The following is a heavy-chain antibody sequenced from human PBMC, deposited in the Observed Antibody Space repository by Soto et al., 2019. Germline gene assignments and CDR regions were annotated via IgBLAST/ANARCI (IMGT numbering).Heavy chain of an antibody. CDR2: IYPDDSDT. Sequence: PGESLKISCKGSGYRFTTYWIGWVRQMPGKGPEWMGTIYPDDSDTTYSPSFRGQVTISADKSINAAYLQWSTLKPSDTAIYYCARQLDNTGWAWGQGTLVTVSS. V-gene: IGHV5-51*01. CDR1: GYRFTTYW. CDR3: ARQLDNTGWA. J-gene: IGHJ5*02. D-gene: IGHD1-1*01.